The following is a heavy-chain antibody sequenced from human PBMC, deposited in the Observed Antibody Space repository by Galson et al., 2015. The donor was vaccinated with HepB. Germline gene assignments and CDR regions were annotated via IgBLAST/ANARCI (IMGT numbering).Heavy chain of an antibody. J-gene: IGHJ4*02. Sequence: PALVKPTQTLTLTCTFSGFSLSTSGMCVSWIRQPPGKALEWLARIDWDDDKYYSTSLKTRLTISKDTSKNQVVLTMTNMDPVDTATYYCATLGGYYGSGSSTPFDYWGQGTLVTVSS. CDR1: GFSLSTSGMC. CDR2: IDWDDDK. V-gene: IGHV2-70*11. CDR3: ATLGGYYGSGSSTPFDY. D-gene: IGHD3-10*01.